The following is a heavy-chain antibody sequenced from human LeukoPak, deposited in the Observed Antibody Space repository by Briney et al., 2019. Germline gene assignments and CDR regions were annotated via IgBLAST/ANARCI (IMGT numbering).Heavy chain of an antibody. D-gene: IGHD3-3*01. CDR3: ARDLGVAGYFDY. V-gene: IGHV4-59*01. CDR1: GGSISSYY. CDR2: IYYSGST. J-gene: IGHJ4*02. Sequence: SETLSLTCTVSGGSISSYYWSWIRQPPGKGLEWIGYIYYSGSTNYNPSLKSRVTISVDRSKNQFSLKLSSVTAADTAVYYCARDLGVAGYFDYWGQGTLVTVS.